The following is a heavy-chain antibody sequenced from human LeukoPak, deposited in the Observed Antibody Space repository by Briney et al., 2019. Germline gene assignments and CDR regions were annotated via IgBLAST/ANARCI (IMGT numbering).Heavy chain of an antibody. J-gene: IGHJ4*02. CDR1: GFTFDDYA. V-gene: IGHV3-9*01. CDR3: TTSPYVSGSHFDF. D-gene: IGHD6-19*01. CDR2: ITWNSGNI. Sequence: GRSLRLSCAGSGFTFDDYAMHWVRQAPGKGLEWVSGITWNSGNIVYADSVKGRFTISRDNAKSSLYLQMNSLRPEDTALYYCTTSPYVSGSHFDFWGQGALVTVSS.